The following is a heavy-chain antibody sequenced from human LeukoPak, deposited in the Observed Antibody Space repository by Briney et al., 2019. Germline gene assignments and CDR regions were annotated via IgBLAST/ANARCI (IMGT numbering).Heavy chain of an antibody. J-gene: IGHJ5*02. V-gene: IGHV4-4*02. Sequence: SETLSLTCAVSGGSISSSNWWSWVRQPPGKGLEWIGEIYHSGSTNYNPSLKSRVTISVDKSKDQFSLKLSSVTAADTAVYYCARGGSGSYYNVEAWGQGTLVTVSS. CDR1: GGSISSSNW. CDR3: ARGGSGSYYNVEA. D-gene: IGHD3-10*01. CDR2: IYHSGST.